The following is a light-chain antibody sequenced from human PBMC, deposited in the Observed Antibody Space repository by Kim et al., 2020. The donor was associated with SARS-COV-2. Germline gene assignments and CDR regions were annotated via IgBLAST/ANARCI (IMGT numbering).Light chain of an antibody. CDR2: GAS. CDR1: QSVSTY. Sequence: SVGDRVTITCRASQSVSTYLNWYQQKQGKVPKLLIYGASSLEGGVPSRFSGSGSGTDFTLTISRLQPEDFAIYYCQQSYSAPWTFGQGTKVDIK. V-gene: IGKV1-39*01. J-gene: IGKJ1*01. CDR3: QQSYSAPWT.